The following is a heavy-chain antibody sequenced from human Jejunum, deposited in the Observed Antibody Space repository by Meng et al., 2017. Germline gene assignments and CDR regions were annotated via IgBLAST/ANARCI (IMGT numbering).Heavy chain of an antibody. V-gene: IGHV3-23*01. D-gene: IGHD3-9*01. CDR3: AKDVVRSYDILTDYPRFDY. J-gene: IGHJ4*02. Sequence: EVQLLESGGGLVQRGGSLGLSCAASGFTFNTYALSWVRQASGKGLEWVSGISGSDGGTYYAASVKGRFTISRDNSKNTLYLQMNSLRAEDTAVYYCAKDVVRSYDILTDYPRFDYWGQGTLVTVSS. CDR2: ISGSDGGT. CDR1: GFTFNTYA.